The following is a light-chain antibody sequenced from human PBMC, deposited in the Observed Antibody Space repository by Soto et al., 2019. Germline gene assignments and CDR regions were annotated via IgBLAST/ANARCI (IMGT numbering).Light chain of an antibody. J-gene: IGKJ1*01. V-gene: IGKV3-20*01. Sequence: DIVLTQSPGTLSLSPGQRATLSCRASQNIRSNYVAWFQQKPGQAPRLLIYGAMNRATGIPDRFSGSGSGTEFTLTISSLEPEDFVVYYCQQYHSPPLTFXQGTKVDI. CDR2: GAM. CDR3: QQYHSPPLT. CDR1: QNIRSNY.